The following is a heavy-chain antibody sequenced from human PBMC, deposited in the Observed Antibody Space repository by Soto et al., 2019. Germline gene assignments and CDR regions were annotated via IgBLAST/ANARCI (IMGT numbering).Heavy chain of an antibody. CDR3: AKTSYYYDSSAYVGGNFDC. V-gene: IGHV1-8*01. CDR2: MNPNSGNT. J-gene: IGHJ4*02. D-gene: IGHD3-22*01. CDR1: GYTFTSYD. Sequence: EASVKVSCKASGYTFTSYDINWVRQATGQGLEWMGWMNPNSGNTGYAQKFQGRVTMTRNTSISTAYMELSSLRPEDTAIYYCAKTSYYYDSSAYVGGNFDCWGQGTLVTVSS.